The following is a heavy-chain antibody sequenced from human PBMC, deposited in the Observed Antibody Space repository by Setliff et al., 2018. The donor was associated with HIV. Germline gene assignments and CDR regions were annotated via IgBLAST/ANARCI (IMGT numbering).Heavy chain of an antibody. J-gene: IGHJ6*03. Sequence: PSETLSLTCAVYGGSFSGYHWSWISQPPGKGLEWIGEINHSGSTSYNPSLKSRVTVSLDMSKNQFSLKLSSVTAADTAMYYCARGVRGGSSGRFFRRNSYYYLDVWDKGTTVTVSS. CDR1: GGSFSGYH. D-gene: IGHD3-10*01. CDR2: INHSGST. CDR3: ARGVRGGSSGRFFRRNSYYYLDV. V-gene: IGHV4-34*01.